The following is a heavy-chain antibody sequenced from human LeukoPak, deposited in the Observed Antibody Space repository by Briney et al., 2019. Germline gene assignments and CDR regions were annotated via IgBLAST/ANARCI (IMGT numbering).Heavy chain of an antibody. J-gene: IGHJ4*02. CDR3: VKEGVEYSYSYGDY. CDR1: GFSFNNYA. Sequence: GGSLRLSCAASGFSFNNYAMYWVRQAPGKGLEWVALISYDGGDKYYAESMKGRITVSRDNAENTLYLQMNNLRPDDTAYYFCVKEGVEYSYSYGDYWGQGTLVTVSS. V-gene: IGHV3-30*18. CDR2: ISYDGGDK. D-gene: IGHD3-16*01.